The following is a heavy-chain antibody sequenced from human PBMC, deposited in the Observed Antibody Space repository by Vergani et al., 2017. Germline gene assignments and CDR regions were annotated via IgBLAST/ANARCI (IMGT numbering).Heavy chain of an antibody. CDR2: ISSSGSTI. D-gene: IGHD3-10*01. CDR1: GFTFSDYY. Sequence: QVQLVESGGGLVKPGGSLRLSCAASGFTFSDYYMSWIRQAPGKGLEWVSYISSSGSTIYYADSVKGRFTISRDTSKNTLHLQINNLRVEDTAVYYCARGNYYGSGTYVDPWGQGTLVTVSS. J-gene: IGHJ5*02. V-gene: IGHV3-11*04. CDR3: ARGNYYGSGTYVDP.